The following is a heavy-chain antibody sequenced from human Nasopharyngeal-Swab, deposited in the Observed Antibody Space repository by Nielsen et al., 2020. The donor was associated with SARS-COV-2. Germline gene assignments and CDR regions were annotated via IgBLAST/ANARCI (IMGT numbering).Heavy chain of an antibody. CDR3: VKSQRGWGVTRGYFDY. V-gene: IGHV3-64D*06. CDR2: ISSNGGST. Sequence: GGSLRLSCSASGFTFSSYAMHWVRQAPGKGLEYVSAISSNGGSTYYADSLKGRFTNSRDNSKNTLYLQMSSLRAEDTAVYYCVKSQRGWGVTRGYFDYWGQGTLVTVSS. J-gene: IGHJ4*02. D-gene: IGHD3-16*01. CDR1: GFTFSSYA.